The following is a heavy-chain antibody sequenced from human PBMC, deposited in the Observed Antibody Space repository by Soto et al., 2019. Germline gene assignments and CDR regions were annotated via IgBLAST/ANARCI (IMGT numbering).Heavy chain of an antibody. V-gene: IGHV4-31*03. CDR2: IYYSGST. J-gene: IGHJ1*01. CDR3: AGLPTYSSGDGACFQY. Sequence: QVQLQESGPGLVKPSQTLSLTCTVSGGSISSGAYYWSWIRQHPGKGLEWIGYIYYSGSTFYNPSPKSRIPLSLDTSKSQLSLKRSSVTAADTSVYYGAGLPTYSSGDGACFQYWGQGTLVTVSS. CDR1: GGSISSGAYY. D-gene: IGHD6-25*01.